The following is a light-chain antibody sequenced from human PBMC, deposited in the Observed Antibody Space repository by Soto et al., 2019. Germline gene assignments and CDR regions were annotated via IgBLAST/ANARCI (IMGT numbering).Light chain of an antibody. V-gene: IGLV2-14*01. CDR3: SSYTTTNTLWV. CDR1: SSDVGAYDY. Sequence: QSGLTQPASVSGSPGQSITISCTGTSSDVGAYDYVSWYHQNPGKDPKLIISEVSDRPSGVSNRFSGSKSGNAASLTISGLQAEDEADYFCSSYTTTNTLWVFGGGTKLTVL. J-gene: IGLJ3*02. CDR2: EVS.